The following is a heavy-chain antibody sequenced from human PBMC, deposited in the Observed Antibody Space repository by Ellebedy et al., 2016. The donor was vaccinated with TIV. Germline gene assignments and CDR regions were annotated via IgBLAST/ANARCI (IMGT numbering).Heavy chain of an antibody. Sequence: GESLKISXTASGFTFGDYAMSWFRQAPGKGLEWVGFIRSKAYGGTTEYAASVKGRFTISRDDSKSIAYLQMNSLKTEDTAVYYCTGTYSSSYYFDYWGQGTLVTVSS. D-gene: IGHD6-6*01. V-gene: IGHV3-49*03. CDR1: GFTFGDYA. J-gene: IGHJ4*02. CDR2: IRSKAYGGTT. CDR3: TGTYSSSYYFDY.